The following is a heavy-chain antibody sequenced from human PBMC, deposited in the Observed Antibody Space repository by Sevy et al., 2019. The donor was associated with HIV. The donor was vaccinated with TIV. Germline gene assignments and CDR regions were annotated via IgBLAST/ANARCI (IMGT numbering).Heavy chain of an antibody. D-gene: IGHD1-1*01. Sequence: SLRLSCTGSGFTFGDYAMSWVRQAPGKALEWVAFLKHKAYGGTLDYAASVKGRFSISRDDSNSIAHLQMNDLKTEDTAIYYCTRWKGARSIFDYWGQGALVTVSS. CDR3: TRWKGARSIFDY. CDR2: LKHKAYGGTL. CDR1: GFTFGDYA. V-gene: IGHV3-49*04. J-gene: IGHJ4*02.